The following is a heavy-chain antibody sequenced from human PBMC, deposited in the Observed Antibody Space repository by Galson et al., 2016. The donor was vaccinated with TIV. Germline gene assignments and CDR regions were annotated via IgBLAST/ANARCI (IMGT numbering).Heavy chain of an antibody. CDR2: IIAIFGTT. CDR3: AKESGYNSGYITD. Sequence: SVKVSCKASGGIFNSYGISWVRQAPGQGLEWMGGIIAIFGTTNYAQRFQGRVTITADEFTGAAYMELNSLRSDDTAVYFCAKESGYNSGYITDWGQGTLVTVSS. J-gene: IGHJ1*01. D-gene: IGHD5-18*01. V-gene: IGHV1-69*13. CDR1: GGIFNSYG.